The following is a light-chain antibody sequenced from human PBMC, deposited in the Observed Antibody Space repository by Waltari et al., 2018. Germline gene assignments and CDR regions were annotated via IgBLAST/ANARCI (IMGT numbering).Light chain of an antibody. CDR1: QSISRN. J-gene: IGKJ2*01. CDR3: QQYNNWRT. Sequence: EVLMTQSPATLSVSPGERATLSCRASQSISRNLAWYQQKPGQAPRPLIYGASTRAPGIPARFSGSGSGTEFTLSISSVQSEDFGVYYCQQYNNWRTFGQGTKLEI. V-gene: IGKV3D-15*01. CDR2: GAS.